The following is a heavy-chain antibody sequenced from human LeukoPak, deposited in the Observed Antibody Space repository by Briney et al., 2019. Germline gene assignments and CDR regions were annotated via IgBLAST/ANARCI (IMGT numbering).Heavy chain of an antibody. D-gene: IGHD1-1*01. J-gene: IGHJ3*02. CDR1: GFTFDDYA. Sequence: GGSLRLSCAASGFTFDDYAMHWVRQAPGKGLEWVSLISGDGGSTYYADSVKGRFTISRDNSKNSLYLQMNSLRTEDTALYYCAKVMGWNDVVGAFDIWGQGTMVTVSS. CDR3: AKVMGWNDVVGAFDI. CDR2: ISGDGGST. V-gene: IGHV3-43*02.